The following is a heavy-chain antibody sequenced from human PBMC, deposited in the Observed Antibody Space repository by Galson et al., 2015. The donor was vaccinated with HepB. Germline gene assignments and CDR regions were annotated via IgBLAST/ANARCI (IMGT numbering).Heavy chain of an antibody. D-gene: IGHD5-24*01. J-gene: IGHJ3*01. Sequence: SLRLSCAASGFTFSAYAMSWVRQAPGKGLDWVSCISGSGGTTQSADSVKGRFTISRDNSKNTLFLQMNSLRAEDTALYYCARKGFVEKATRKNDAFDLWGQGTMVTVSS. CDR1: GFTFSAYA. CDR2: ISGSGGTT. CDR3: ARKGFVEKATRKNDAFDL. V-gene: IGHV3-23*01.